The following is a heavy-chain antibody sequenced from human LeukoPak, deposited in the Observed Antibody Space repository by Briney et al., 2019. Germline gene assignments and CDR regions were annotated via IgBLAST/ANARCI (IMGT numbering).Heavy chain of an antibody. Sequence: GGSLRLSCAASGFTFSSYAMSWVRQAPGKGLGWVSAISGSGGSTYYADSVKGRFTISRDNSKNTLYLQMNSLRAEDTAIYYCAKDDRQILTVYHPFSYWGQGTLVTVSS. CDR2: ISGSGGST. D-gene: IGHD3-9*01. J-gene: IGHJ4*02. CDR1: GFTFSSYA. V-gene: IGHV3-23*01. CDR3: AKDDRQILTVYHPFSY.